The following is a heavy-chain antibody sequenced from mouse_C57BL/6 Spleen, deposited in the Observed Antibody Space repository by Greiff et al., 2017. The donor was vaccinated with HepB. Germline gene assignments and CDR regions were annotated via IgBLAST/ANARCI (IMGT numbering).Heavy chain of an antibody. CDR1: GYAFSSSW. Sequence: QVQLQQSGPELVKPGASVKISCKASGYAFSSSWMNWVKQRPGKGLEWIGRIYPGDGDTNYNGKFKGKATLTADKSSSTAYMQLSSLTSEDSAVYFCAREGLLGTFAYWGQGTLVTVSA. CDR2: IYPGDGDT. V-gene: IGHV1-82*01. J-gene: IGHJ3*01. D-gene: IGHD2-3*01. CDR3: AREGLLGTFAY.